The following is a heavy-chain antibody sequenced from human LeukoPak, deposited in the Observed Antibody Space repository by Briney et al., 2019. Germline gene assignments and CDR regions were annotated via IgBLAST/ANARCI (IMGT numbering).Heavy chain of an antibody. Sequence: PGGSQRLSCAASGFTFSSYAMSWVRQAPGKGLEWVSAIGGSDGTTYYADSVKGRFTISRDNSKYTLSLQMNSLRAEDTAVYYCAKVDNWKYGHHDYWGQGTLVTVSS. CDR3: AKVDNWKYGHHDY. D-gene: IGHD1-1*01. CDR2: IGGSDGTT. J-gene: IGHJ4*02. CDR1: GFTFSSYA. V-gene: IGHV3-23*01.